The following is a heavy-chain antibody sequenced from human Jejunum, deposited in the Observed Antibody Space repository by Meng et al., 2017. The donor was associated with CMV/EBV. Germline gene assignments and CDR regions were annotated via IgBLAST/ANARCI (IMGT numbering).Heavy chain of an antibody. CDR2: VNNDGSDT. CDR1: GFIFSNYW. CDR3: VRDKPHNWFDP. J-gene: IGHJ5*02. Sequence: AAYGFIFSNYWMNWVRQAPGKGLVWVSRVNNDGSDTIYADSVKGRFTISRDNAKNTLYLQMNSLRAEDTGVYYCVRDKPHNWFDPWGQGTLVTVSS. V-gene: IGHV3-74*01.